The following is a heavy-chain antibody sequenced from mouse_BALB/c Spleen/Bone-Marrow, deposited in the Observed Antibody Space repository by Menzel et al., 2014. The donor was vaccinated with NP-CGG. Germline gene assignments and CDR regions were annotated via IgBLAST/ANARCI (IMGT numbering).Heavy chain of an antibody. CDR3: GNYYAMDY. CDR2: ILPGSGST. V-gene: IGHV1-9*01. CDR1: GYTFSSYR. Sequence: QVQLQQPGAELMKPGASVKISCKATGYTFSSYRIEWVKQRPGHGLEWIGEILPGSGSTNYNEKFKGKATFTADTSSNTAYMQLSSLTSEDSAVYYCGNYYAMDYWGQGTSVTVSS. J-gene: IGHJ4*01.